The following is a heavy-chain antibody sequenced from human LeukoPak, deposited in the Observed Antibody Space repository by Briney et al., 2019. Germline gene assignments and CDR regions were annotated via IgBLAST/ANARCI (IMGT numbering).Heavy chain of an antibody. J-gene: IGHJ3*01. D-gene: IGHD1-26*01. CDR3: ARVIGWDEPFDL. V-gene: IGHV3-74*01. CDR2: INTDGSST. Sequence: QTGGSLRLSCSASGFTLSNYWIHWVRHAPGKGLVWVSRINTDGSSTNYADSVRGRFTVSRDNAKNTLYLQMNSLRVEDTAVYYCARVIGWDEPFDLWGHGTLVTVSS. CDR1: GFTLSNYW.